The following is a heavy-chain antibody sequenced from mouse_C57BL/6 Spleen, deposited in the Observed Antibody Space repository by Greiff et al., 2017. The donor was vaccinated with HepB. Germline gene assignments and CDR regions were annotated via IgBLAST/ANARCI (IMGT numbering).Heavy chain of an antibody. J-gene: IGHJ4*01. V-gene: IGHV1-64*01. CDR2: IHPNSGST. CDR1: GYTFTSYW. Sequence: QVQLKQPGAELVKPGASVKLSCKASGYTFTSYWMHWVKQRPGQGLEWIGMIHPNSGSTNYNEKFKSKATLTVDKSSSTAYMQLSSLTSEDSAVYYCARSGDGNGVYAMDYWGQGTSVTVSS. CDR3: ARSGDGNGVYAMDY. D-gene: IGHD2-1*01.